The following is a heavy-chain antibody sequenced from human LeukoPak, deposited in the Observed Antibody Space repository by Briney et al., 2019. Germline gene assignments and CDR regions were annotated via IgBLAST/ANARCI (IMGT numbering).Heavy chain of an antibody. CDR2: IYTSGST. J-gene: IGHJ4*02. V-gene: IGHV4-61*02. CDR3: ARETYYDFWSGYCIFDY. Sequence: SQTLSLTCTVSGGSISSGSYYWSWIRQPAGKGLEWIGRIYTSGSTNYNPSLKSRGTISVDTSKNQFSLKLSSVTAADTAVYYCARETYYDFWSGYCIFDYWGQGTLVTVSS. CDR1: GGSISSGSYY. D-gene: IGHD3-3*01.